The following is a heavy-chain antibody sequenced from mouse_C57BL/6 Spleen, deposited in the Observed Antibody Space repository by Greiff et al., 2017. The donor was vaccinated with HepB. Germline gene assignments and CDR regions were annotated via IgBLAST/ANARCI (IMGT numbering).Heavy chain of an antibody. Sequence: VKLQESGAELARPGASVKLSCKASGYTFTSYGISWVKQRTGQGLEWIGEIYPRSGNTYYNEKFKGKATLTADKSSSTAYMELRSLTSEDSAVYFCARWGTTVVAKGYAMDYWGQGTSVTVSS. J-gene: IGHJ4*01. D-gene: IGHD1-1*01. V-gene: IGHV1-81*01. CDR1: GYTFTSYG. CDR2: IYPRSGNT. CDR3: ARWGTTVVAKGYAMDY.